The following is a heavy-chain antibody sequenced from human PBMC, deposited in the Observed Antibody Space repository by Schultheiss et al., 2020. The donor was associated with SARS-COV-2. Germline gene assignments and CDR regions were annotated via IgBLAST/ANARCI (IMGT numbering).Heavy chain of an antibody. D-gene: IGHD6-19*01. CDR2: IRSKAYGGTT. J-gene: IGHJ6*02. CDR1: GFTFGDYA. V-gene: IGHV3-49*03. Sequence: GGSLRLSCKGSGFTFGDYAMSWFRQAPGKGLEWVGFIRSKAYGGTTEYAASVKGRFTISRDDSKSIAYLQMNSLKTEDTAVYYCTREKVAVAGRTYYYYGMDVWGQGTTVTVSS. CDR3: TREKVAVAGRTYYYYGMDV.